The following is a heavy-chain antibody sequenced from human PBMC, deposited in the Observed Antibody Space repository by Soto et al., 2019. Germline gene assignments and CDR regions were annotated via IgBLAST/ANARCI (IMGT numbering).Heavy chain of an antibody. CDR2: TSSTGGTK. J-gene: IGHJ4*02. CDR3: GREVVLTEWYFDN. Sequence: QVQVLESVGGVVQPGGSLRISSATSGFTVSDYSMHWLRQTPGKGLEWVAVTSSTGGTKFYADSVRGRFTVSRDNSKNTLYLHMNSLRPEDTAVYYSGREVVLTEWYFDNWGQGILFTVSS. CDR1: GFTVSDYS. V-gene: IGHV3-30-3*01. D-gene: IGHD2-21*01.